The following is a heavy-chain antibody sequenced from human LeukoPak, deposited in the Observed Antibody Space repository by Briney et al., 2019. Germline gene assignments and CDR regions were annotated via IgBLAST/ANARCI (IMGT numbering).Heavy chain of an antibody. CDR3: AKYGFGYSPPPWFDP. D-gene: IGHD2-15*01. V-gene: IGHV3-30-3*02. CDR2: ISYDGSIK. J-gene: IGHJ5*02. CDR1: GFTFSSYA. Sequence: PGGSLRLSCAPSGFTFSSYAMHWVRQAPGKGLEWVAVISYDGSIKYYADSVKGRFTISRDNSKNTLYLQMNSLRAEDTAVYYCAKYGFGYSPPPWFDPWGQGTLVTVSS.